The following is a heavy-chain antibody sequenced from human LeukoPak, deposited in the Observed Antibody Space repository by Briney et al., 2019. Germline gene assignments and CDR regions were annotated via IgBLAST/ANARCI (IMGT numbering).Heavy chain of an antibody. CDR1: GFTFSSYS. Sequence: RGSLRLSCAASGFTFSSYSMNWVRQAPGKGLEWVSSISSSSSYIYYADSVKGRFTISRDNSKNTLYLQMNSLRAEDTAMYYCARSSYCGGNCLNYFDYWGQGTLVTVSS. D-gene: IGHD2-21*01. CDR2: ISSSSSYI. CDR3: ARSSYCGGNCLNYFDY. J-gene: IGHJ4*02. V-gene: IGHV3-21*04.